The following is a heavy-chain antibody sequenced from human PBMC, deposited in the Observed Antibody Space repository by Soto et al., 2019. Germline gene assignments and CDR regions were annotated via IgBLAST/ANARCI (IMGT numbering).Heavy chain of an antibody. V-gene: IGHV6-1*01. D-gene: IGHD6-19*01. Sequence: LSRTCAISGDSVSSDSYAWNWIRQSPSRGLEWLGRTYYRSKWYNDYAVSVKSRITIDPDTSKNQFSLHLNSVTPEDTAVYYCARGWAFVYWGQGMLVTVSS. CDR2: TYYRSKWYN. J-gene: IGHJ4*02. CDR1: GDSVSSDSYA. CDR3: ARGWAFVY.